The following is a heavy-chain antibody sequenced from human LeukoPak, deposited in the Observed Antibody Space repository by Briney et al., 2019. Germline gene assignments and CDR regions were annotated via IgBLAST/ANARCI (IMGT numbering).Heavy chain of an antibody. CDR1: GFTFSSYA. D-gene: IGHD3-22*01. CDR2: ISSNGGST. V-gene: IGHV3-64*01. CDR3: ASVGDSSGYPPDY. J-gene: IGHJ4*02. Sequence: GGSLRLSCAASGFTFSSYAMHWVRQAPGKGLEYVSAISSNGGSTYYANSVKGRFTISRDNSKNTLYLQMGSLRAEDMAVYYCASVGDSSGYPPDYWGQGTLVTVSS.